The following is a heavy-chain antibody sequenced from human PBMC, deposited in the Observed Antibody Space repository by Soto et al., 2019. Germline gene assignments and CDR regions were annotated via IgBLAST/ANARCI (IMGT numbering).Heavy chain of an antibody. J-gene: IGHJ5*02. CDR2: ISYDGSNK. Sequence: GGSLRLSCAASGFTFSSYAMHWVRQAPGKGLEWVAVISYDGSNKYYADSVKGRFTISRDNSKNTLYLQMNSLRAEDTAVYYCAREHEYYYGSGSFHPIFHPWGQGTLVTVSS. D-gene: IGHD3-10*01. CDR1: GFTFSSYA. CDR3: AREHEYYYGSGSFHPIFHP. V-gene: IGHV3-30-3*01.